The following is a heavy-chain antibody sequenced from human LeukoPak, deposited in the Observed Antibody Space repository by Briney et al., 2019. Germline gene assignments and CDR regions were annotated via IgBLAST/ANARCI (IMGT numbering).Heavy chain of an antibody. CDR1: GFTFSSYW. Sequence: SGGSLRLSCAASGFTFSSYWMHWVRQAPGKGLAWVSRINSDGSSTSYADSVKGRFTISRDNAKNTLYLQMNSLRAEDTAVYYCARGGSYSLYYYYMDVWGKGTTVTVSS. J-gene: IGHJ6*03. D-gene: IGHD1-26*01. V-gene: IGHV3-74*01. CDR3: ARGGSYSLYYYYMDV. CDR2: INSDGSST.